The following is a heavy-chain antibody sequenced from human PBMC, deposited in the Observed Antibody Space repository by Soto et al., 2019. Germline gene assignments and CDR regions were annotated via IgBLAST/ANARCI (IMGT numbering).Heavy chain of an antibody. CDR3: AKDQDFWSGYPDDY. V-gene: IGHV3-30*18. CDR1: GFTFSSYG. CDR2: ISYDGSNK. Sequence: QVQLVESGGGVVQPGRSLRLSCAASGFTFSSYGMHWVRQAPGKGLEWVAVISYDGSNKYYADSVKGRFTISRDNSKNTRYLQMNSLRAEDTAVYYCAKDQDFWSGYPDDYWGQGTLVTVSS. D-gene: IGHD3-3*01. J-gene: IGHJ4*02.